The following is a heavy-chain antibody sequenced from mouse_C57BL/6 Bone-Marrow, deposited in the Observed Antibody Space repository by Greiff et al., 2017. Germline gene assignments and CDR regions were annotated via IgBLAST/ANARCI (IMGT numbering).Heavy chain of an antibody. CDR1: GYTFTSYW. V-gene: IGHV1-55*01. Sequence: VQLQQPGAELVKPGASVKMSCKASGYTFTSYWLTWVKQRPGQGLEWIGDIYPGSGSTNYNEKFKSKATLTVDKSSSTAYMQLSSLTSEDSAVYYCAFYYYGSFYFDYWGQGTTLTVSS. CDR2: IYPGSGST. CDR3: AFYYYGSFYFDY. J-gene: IGHJ2*01. D-gene: IGHD1-1*01.